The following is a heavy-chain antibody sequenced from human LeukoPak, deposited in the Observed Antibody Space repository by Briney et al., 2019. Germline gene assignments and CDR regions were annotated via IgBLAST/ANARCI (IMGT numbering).Heavy chain of an antibody. CDR2: ISSRSTYI. Sequence: PGGSLRLSCAASGFTFSSYSMNWVRQAPGKGLEWVSSISSRSTYIYHADSVKGRFTISRDNAKNSLFLQMNSLRAEDTAVYYCAPRGYCSGGSCYFSEYFQHWGQGTLVTVSS. J-gene: IGHJ1*01. CDR1: GFTFSSYS. CDR3: APRGYCSGGSCYFSEYFQH. V-gene: IGHV3-21*04. D-gene: IGHD2-15*01.